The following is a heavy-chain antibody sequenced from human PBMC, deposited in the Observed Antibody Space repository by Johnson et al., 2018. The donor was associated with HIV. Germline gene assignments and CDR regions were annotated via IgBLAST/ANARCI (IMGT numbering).Heavy chain of an antibody. Sequence: VQLVESGGGVVQPGGSLRLSCAASGFSFSSYGMSWIRQAPGKGLEWVSYISSSGSTIYYADSVKGRFTISRDNSKNTLYLQMNSLRAEDTAVYYCARVSSSSSFDAFDIWGQGTMVTVSS. CDR1: GFSFSSYG. CDR3: ARVSSSSSFDAFDI. V-gene: IGHV3-48*01. D-gene: IGHD6-6*01. CDR2: ISSSGSTI. J-gene: IGHJ3*02.